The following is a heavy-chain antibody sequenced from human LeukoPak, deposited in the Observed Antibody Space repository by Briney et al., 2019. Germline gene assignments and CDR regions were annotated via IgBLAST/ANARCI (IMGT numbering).Heavy chain of an antibody. CDR1: GFTFSSYA. CDR3: AKSGLYYYDSSGYYFR. Sequence: QTGGSLRLSCAASGFTFSSYAMSWVRQAPGKGLEWVSAISGSGGSTYYADSVKGRFTISRDNSKSTLYLQMNSLRAEDTAVYYCAKSGLYYYDSSGYYFRWGQGTLVTVSS. CDR2: ISGSGGST. J-gene: IGHJ4*02. D-gene: IGHD3-22*01. V-gene: IGHV3-23*01.